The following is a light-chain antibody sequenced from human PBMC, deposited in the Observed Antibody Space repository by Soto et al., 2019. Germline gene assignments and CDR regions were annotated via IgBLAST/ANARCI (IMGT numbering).Light chain of an antibody. V-gene: IGLV1-40*01. J-gene: IGLJ1*01. CDR3: QSYDSSLSAYV. CDR2: GNS. Sequence: QSVLAQPPSVSXXPGQKVTISCTGSSSNIGAGYDLHWYQQLPGTAPNLLLYGNSNRPSGVPDRFSGSKSGTSASLAITGLQAEDEADYYCQSYDSSLSAYVFGTGTKLTVL. CDR1: SSNIGAGYD.